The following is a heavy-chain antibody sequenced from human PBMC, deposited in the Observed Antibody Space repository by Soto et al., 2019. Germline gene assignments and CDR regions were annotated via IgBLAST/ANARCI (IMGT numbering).Heavy chain of an antibody. D-gene: IGHD3-10*01. CDR2: IGGSGGTK. CDR3: ARDRGGDVGQFLFPDGFDL. J-gene: IGHJ3*01. Sequence: EEQLVESGGGLVQPGGYLRLSCAASGFTFSSYEMNWVRQAPGMGLEWISYIGGSGGTKYSADSVKGRFTISRDNAQNSLYLQRNRLRDEDTAVYYCARDRGGDVGQFLFPDGFDLWGQGTMVTVSS. CDR1: GFTFSSYE. V-gene: IGHV3-48*03.